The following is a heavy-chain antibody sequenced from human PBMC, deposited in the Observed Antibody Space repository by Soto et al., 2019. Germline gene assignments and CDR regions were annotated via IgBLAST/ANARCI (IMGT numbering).Heavy chain of an antibody. J-gene: IGHJ6*02. V-gene: IGHV1-69*01. CDR2: IIPVFGLV. CDR3: AGGRIVVVGSRAYYGMDV. Sequence: QVHLLLQSGAEVKKPGSSVKVSCKASGGTPSNSAISWVRQAPGQGLEWMGGIIPVFGLVKYAQNFQGRVTITADESTKTAYMELSSQIPEDTAVYYCAGGRIVVVGSRAYYGMDVWGQGTTVTVSS. D-gene: IGHD3-22*01. CDR1: GGTPSNSA.